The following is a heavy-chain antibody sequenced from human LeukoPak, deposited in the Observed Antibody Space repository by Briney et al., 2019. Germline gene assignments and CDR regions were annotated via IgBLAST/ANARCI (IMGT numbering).Heavy chain of an antibody. Sequence: GGSLRLSCAASGFTFSSYAMSWVRQAPGKGLEWVSGISGSGGSTYYADSVKGRFTISRDNSKNTLYLQMNSLRAEDTAVYYCAKDGREWPRSLDYWGQEPWSPSPQ. CDR3: AKDGREWPRSLDY. D-gene: IGHD5-12*01. CDR2: ISGSGGST. V-gene: IGHV3-23*01. CDR1: GFTFSSYA. J-gene: IGHJ4*01.